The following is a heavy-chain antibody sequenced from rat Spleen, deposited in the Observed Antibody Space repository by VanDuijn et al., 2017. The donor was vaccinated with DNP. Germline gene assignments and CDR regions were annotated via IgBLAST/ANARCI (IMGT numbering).Heavy chain of an antibody. CDR2: ISSGGGST. D-gene: IGHD1-5*01. V-gene: IGHV5-25*01. CDR1: GFTFSNYY. CDR3: ARRPYSYNYMDA. Sequence: EVQLVESGGGLVQPGRSMKLSCTASGFTFSNYYMAWVRQAPTKGLGLVAYISSGGGSTYYRDSVKGRFTISRDNAKSTLYLQMDSLRSEDTATYYCARRPYSYNYMDAWGQGASVTVSS. J-gene: IGHJ4*01.